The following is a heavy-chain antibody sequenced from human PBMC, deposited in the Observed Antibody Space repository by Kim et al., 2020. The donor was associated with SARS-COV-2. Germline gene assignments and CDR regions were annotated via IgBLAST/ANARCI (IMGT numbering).Heavy chain of an antibody. CDR2: ISFVGSNK. D-gene: IGHD3-16*01. Sequence: GGSLRLSCAASGFTFSSYAMHWVRQAPGKGLEWVAVISFVGSNKYYADSVKGRFTISRDNSKNTLYLQMNSLRAEDTAVYYCASSFGPLDYYYGMDVWGQGTTVTVSS. V-gene: IGHV3-30*04. CDR1: GFTFSSYA. J-gene: IGHJ6*02. CDR3: ASSFGPLDYYYGMDV.